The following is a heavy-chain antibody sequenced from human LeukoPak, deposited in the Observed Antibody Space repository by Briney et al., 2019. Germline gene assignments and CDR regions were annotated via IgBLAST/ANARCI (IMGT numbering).Heavy chain of an antibody. D-gene: IGHD2-2*01. CDR2: IYYSGST. J-gene: IGHJ3*02. CDR3: ATAILTYCSSTSCYGNAFDI. CDR1: GGSISSYY. V-gene: IGHV4-59*01. Sequence: SETLSLTCTVSGGSISSYYWSWSRQPPGKGLEWIGYIYYSGSTNYNPSLKSRVTISVDTSKNQFSLKLSSVTAADTAVYYCATAILTYCSSTSCYGNAFDIWGQGTMVTVSS.